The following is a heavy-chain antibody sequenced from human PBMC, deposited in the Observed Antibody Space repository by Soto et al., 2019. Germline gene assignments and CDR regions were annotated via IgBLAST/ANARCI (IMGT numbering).Heavy chain of an antibody. D-gene: IGHD5-18*01. Sequence: PSETLSLARSVSYGSSSSSSYYWGWIRQPPGKGLEWIGSIYYSGSTYYNPSLKSRVTISVDTSQNQFSLKLSSVTAADTAVYYCACIFSGGYGYGFYYYGMDVWGQGTTVTVSS. CDR2: IYYSGST. J-gene: IGHJ6*02. CDR1: YGSSSSSSYY. CDR3: ACIFSGGYGYGFYYYGMDV. V-gene: IGHV4-39*01.